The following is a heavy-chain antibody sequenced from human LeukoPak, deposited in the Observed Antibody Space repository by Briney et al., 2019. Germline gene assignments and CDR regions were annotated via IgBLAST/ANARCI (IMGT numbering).Heavy chain of an antibody. CDR3: ARLDYCSGGSCYGNNWFDP. CDR2: IYYSGST. J-gene: IGHJ5*02. CDR1: GGSISSYY. V-gene: IGHV4-59*08. D-gene: IGHD2-15*01. Sequence: PSETLSLTCTVSGGSISSYYWSWIRQPPGKGLGWSGYIYYSGSTNYNPSLKSRVTISVATSKNQFSLKLSSVTAADTAVYYCARLDYCSGGSCYGNNWFDPWGQGTLVTVSS.